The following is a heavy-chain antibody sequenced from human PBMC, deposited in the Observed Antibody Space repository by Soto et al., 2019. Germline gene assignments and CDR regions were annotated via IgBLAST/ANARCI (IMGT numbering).Heavy chain of an antibody. D-gene: IGHD1-7*01. CDR3: ARTDLKLRGLDY. CDR1: GYTFTSYG. Sequence: QVQLVQSGTEVRKPGASVKVSCKASGYTFTSYGITWVRQAPGQGLEWMGWISGYNGNTDYVQRLQDRVTMTTDTSTRTAYMELRNLRSDDSAVYYCARTDLKLRGLDYWGQGTLVTVSS. CDR2: ISGYNGNT. V-gene: IGHV1-18*01. J-gene: IGHJ4*02.